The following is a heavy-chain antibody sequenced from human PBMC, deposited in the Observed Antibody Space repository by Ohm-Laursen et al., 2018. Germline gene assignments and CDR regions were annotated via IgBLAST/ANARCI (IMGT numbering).Heavy chain of an antibody. CDR3: AKEANSGSYGAY. J-gene: IGHJ4*02. D-gene: IGHD1-26*01. V-gene: IGHV3-23*01. CDR2: ISGSGGNT. CDR1: GFTLSSYA. Sequence: SLRLSCTASGFTLSSYAMSWVRQAPGKGLEWVSAISGSGGNTYYAASVKGRFTISRDNSKNTLYLQMNSLRAEDTAVYFCAKEANSGSYGAYWGQGTLVTVSS.